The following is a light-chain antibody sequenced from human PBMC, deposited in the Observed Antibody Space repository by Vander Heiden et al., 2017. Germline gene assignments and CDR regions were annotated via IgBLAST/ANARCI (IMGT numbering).Light chain of an antibody. CDR2: DVS. CDR1: SNDVGNYNL. Sequence: QSALTQPASVSGSPGPSIPISCTGTSNDVGNYNLVSWYQQHPGKAPKLIIYDVSERPSGVSDRFSGSKSGNTASLTISGLQAEDEADYYCCSYAGPDTYVFGTVTKVTVL. V-gene: IGLV2-23*02. J-gene: IGLJ1*01. CDR3: CSYAGPDTYV.